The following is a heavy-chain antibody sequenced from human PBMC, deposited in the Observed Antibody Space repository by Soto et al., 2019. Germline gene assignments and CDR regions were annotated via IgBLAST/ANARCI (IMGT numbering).Heavy chain of an antibody. CDR1: GFTFSSYA. J-gene: IGHJ6*02. Sequence: PGGSLRPSCAASGFTFSSYAMHWVRQAPGKGLEWVAVISYDGSNKYYADSVKGRFTISRDNSKNTLYLQMNSLRAEDTAVYYCAREGSGVTAIPGYGMDVWGQGTTVTVSS. D-gene: IGHD2-21*02. CDR2: ISYDGSNK. CDR3: AREGSGVTAIPGYGMDV. V-gene: IGHV3-30-3*01.